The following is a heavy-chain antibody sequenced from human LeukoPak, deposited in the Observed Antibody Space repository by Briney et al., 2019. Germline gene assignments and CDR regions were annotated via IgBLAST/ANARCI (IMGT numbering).Heavy chain of an antibody. CDR2: IYPDDSDT. V-gene: IGHV5-51*01. J-gene: IGHJ4*02. CDR1: GYIFTNYW. Sequence: ASVKISCKGSGYIFTNYWIAWVRQMPGKGLEWMGIIYPDDSDTRYSPSFQGQVTISADKSISTAYLQWSSLKASDTAMYYCARRSYYDSGGYYYDFWGQGTLVTVSS. CDR3: ARRSYYDSGGYYYDF. D-gene: IGHD3-22*01.